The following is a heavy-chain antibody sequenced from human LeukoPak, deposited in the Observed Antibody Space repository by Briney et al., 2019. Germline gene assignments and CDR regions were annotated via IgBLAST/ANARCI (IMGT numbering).Heavy chain of an antibody. Sequence: MSGGSLRLSCAASGFTFSSYSMNWVRQAPGKGLEWVSSISSSSSYIYYADSVKGRFTIFRDNAKNSLYLQMNSLRAEDTAVYYCARGLKITMIVVVAIDYWGQGTLVTVSS. V-gene: IGHV3-21*01. J-gene: IGHJ4*02. CDR1: GFTFSSYS. D-gene: IGHD3-22*01. CDR2: ISSSSSYI. CDR3: ARGLKITMIVVVAIDY.